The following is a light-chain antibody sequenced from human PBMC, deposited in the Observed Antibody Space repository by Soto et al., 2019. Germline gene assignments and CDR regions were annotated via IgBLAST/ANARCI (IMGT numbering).Light chain of an antibody. CDR1: QSVSKY. V-gene: IGKV3-20*01. CDR3: QQYGGSPQT. CDR2: GAS. J-gene: IGKJ1*01. Sequence: EIVLTQSPGTLALSPGEGATLSCRASQSVSKYLAWYQQKPGQAPRLLIYGASSRATGIPDSFSGSGSGTDFTLTISRLEPEDFAVYYCQQYGGSPQTFGQGPKVDIK.